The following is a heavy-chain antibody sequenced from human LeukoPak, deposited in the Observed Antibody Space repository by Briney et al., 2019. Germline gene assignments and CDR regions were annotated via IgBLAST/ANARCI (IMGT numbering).Heavy chain of an antibody. CDR1: GFKFSSYW. CDR2: IKQDGSEK. J-gene: IGHJ4*02. V-gene: IGHV3-7*01. Sequence: GGSLRLSCAASGFKFSSYWMSWVRQAPGKGLEWVANIKQDGSEKYYEDSVKGRFTISRDNAKNSLYLQMNSLRAEDTAVYYCARRRSGSYYSLTPYFDYWGQGTLVTVSS. D-gene: IGHD1-26*01. CDR3: ARRRSGSYYSLTPYFDY.